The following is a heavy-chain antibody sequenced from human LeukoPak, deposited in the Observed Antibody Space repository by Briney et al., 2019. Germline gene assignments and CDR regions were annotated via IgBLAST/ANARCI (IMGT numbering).Heavy chain of an antibody. CDR3: ASGNSSGWYTAY. V-gene: IGHV3-30*04. Sequence: PGGSLRLSCAASGFTFSSYAMHWVRQAPGKGLEWVAVISYDGSNKYYADSVKGRFTISRDNSKNTLYLQMNSLRAEDTAVYYCASGNSSGWYTAYWGQGILVTVSS. J-gene: IGHJ4*02. CDR1: GFTFSSYA. D-gene: IGHD6-19*01. CDR2: ISYDGSNK.